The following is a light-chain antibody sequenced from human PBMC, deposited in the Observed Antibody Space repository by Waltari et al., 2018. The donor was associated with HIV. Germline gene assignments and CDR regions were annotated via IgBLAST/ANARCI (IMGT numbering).Light chain of an antibody. J-gene: IGLJ3*02. CDR3: ASYGGTNDLV. CDR2: EVT. Sequence: QSALTQPPSASGSPGQSVALSCPGTRSAICGYNYLSWYQQHPGKAPKLMIFEVTKRPSGVPDRFSGSKSGNTASLTVSGLQAEDEADYYCASYGGTNDLVFGGGTKLTVL. V-gene: IGLV2-8*01. CDR1: RSAICGYNY.